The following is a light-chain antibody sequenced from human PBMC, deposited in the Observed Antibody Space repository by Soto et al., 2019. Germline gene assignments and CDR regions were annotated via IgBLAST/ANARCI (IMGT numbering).Light chain of an antibody. J-gene: IGKJ1*01. CDR1: QSVTSSY. CDR2: GAS. Sequence: EIVLTQSPGPLSLSPGERATLSCRASQSVTSSYLAWYQQRPGQAPRLLIYGASSRATGVPDRFSGSGSGTDFTLTISRLEPEDCGMYYCQQYGSSWTFGQGTKVEFK. CDR3: QQYGSSWT. V-gene: IGKV3-20*01.